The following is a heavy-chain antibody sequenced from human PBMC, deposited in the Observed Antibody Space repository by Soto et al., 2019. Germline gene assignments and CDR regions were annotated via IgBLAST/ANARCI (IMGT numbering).Heavy chain of an antibody. CDR3: ARDGLHCSGGRCYGVPMAV. CDR2: IYSGGST. V-gene: IGHV3-66*01. CDR1: GFTVSSKY. J-gene: IGHJ6*03. Sequence: EVQLVESGGGLVQPGGSLRLSCAASGFTVSSKYMSWVRQAPGRGLECVSLIYSGGSTSYADSVKGRFTISRDNSKNTLYLQMNSRRDEDTAVYYCARDGLHCSGGRCYGVPMAVWGKGTTVTVSS. D-gene: IGHD2-15*01.